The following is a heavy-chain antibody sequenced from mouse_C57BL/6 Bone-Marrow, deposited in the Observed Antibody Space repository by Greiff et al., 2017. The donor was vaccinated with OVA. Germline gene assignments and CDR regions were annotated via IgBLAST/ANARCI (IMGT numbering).Heavy chain of an antibody. V-gene: IGHV1-81*01. CDR3: AMASYDSSYNY. CDR1: GYTFTSYG. J-gene: IGHJ2*01. D-gene: IGHD1-1*01. Sequence: VQLQQSGAELARPGASVKLSCKASGYTFTSYGISWVKQRTGQGLEWIGEIYPRSGNTYYNEKFKGKATLTADKSSSTAYMELRSLTSEDSAVDFCAMASYDSSYNYWGQGTTLTVSS. CDR2: IYPRSGNT.